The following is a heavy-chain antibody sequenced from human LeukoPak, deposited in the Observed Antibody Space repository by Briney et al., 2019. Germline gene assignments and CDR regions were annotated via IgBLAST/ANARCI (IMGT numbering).Heavy chain of an antibody. CDR1: GGSISSSSYY. J-gene: IGHJ4*02. CDR3: ARGRGYSYGYTRGYFVY. CDR2: IYYSGST. Sequence: SETLSLTCTVSGGSISSSSYYWGWIRQPPGKGLEWIGSIYYSGSTYYNPSLKSRVTISVDTSKNQFSLKLSSVTAADTAVYYCARGRGYSYGYTRGYFVYWGQGTLVTVSS. V-gene: IGHV4-39*07. D-gene: IGHD5-18*01.